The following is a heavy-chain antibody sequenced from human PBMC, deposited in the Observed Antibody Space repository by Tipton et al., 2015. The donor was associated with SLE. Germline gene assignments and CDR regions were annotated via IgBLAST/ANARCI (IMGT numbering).Heavy chain of an antibody. V-gene: IGHV3-53*05. CDR2: IYSGGST. CDR3: ARDRATVTGDYYYYYGMDV. J-gene: IGHJ6*02. Sequence: SLRLSCAASGFTFSSYSMNWVRQAPGKGLEWVSVIYSGGSTYYADSVKGRFTISRDNSKNTLYLQMNSLRAEDTAVYYCARDRATVTGDYYYYYGMDVWGQGTTVTVSS. D-gene: IGHD4-17*01. CDR1: GFTFSSYS.